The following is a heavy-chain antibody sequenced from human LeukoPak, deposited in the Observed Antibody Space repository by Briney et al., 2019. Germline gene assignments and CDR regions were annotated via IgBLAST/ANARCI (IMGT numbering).Heavy chain of an antibody. Sequence: GGSLRLSCAASGFTFSSYAMSWVRQAPGKGLEWVSAISGSGGSTYYADSVKGRFTISRDNSKNTLYLQMNSLRAEDTAVYYCAREGYNYGIYYYMDVWGKGTTVTISS. CDR3: AREGYNYGIYYYMDV. CDR1: GFTFSSYA. J-gene: IGHJ6*03. V-gene: IGHV3-23*01. D-gene: IGHD5-18*01. CDR2: ISGSGGST.